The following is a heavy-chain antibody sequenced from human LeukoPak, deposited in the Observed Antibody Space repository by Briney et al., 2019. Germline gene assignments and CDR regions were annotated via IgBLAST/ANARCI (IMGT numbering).Heavy chain of an antibody. D-gene: IGHD3-16*01. J-gene: IGHJ4*02. Sequence: GGSLRLSCAASGFTFSTYWMHWVRQAPGKGLVWVSRINSDGSSTSYADSVKGRFTISRDNAKNSLYLQMNSLRAEDTAVYYCASLTWDITFGGVIPKIIDYWGQGTLVTVSS. CDR1: GFTFSTYW. V-gene: IGHV3-74*01. CDR3: ASLTWDITFGGVIPKIIDY. CDR2: INSDGSST.